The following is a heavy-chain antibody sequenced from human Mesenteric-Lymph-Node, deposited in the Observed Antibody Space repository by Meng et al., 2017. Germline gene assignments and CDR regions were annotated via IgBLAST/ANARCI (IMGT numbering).Heavy chain of an antibody. V-gene: IGHV3-23*01. CDR3: TKDGGWLPVN. Sequence: ETLSLTCAASGFTFTSYAMSWVRQAPGKGLEWVSSIRGGSDDTYYADSVKGRFTISRDDSKNTLYLHMDSLRAEDTAIYFCTKDGGWLPVNWGQGTLVTVSS. D-gene: IGHD5-12*01. CDR1: GFTFTSYA. CDR2: IRGGSDDT. J-gene: IGHJ4*02.